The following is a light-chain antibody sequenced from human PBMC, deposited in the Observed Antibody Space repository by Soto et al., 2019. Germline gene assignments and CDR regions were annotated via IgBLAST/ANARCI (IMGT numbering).Light chain of an antibody. Sequence: QSVLTQPASVSGSRGQSITISCTGSSSDVGTYDLVSWYQQHPGKAPKLIIYEATERPSGLSNRFSGSKSGNTASLTISGLQAEDEADYYCCSYAGSSSYVFGTGTKLTVL. CDR3: CSYAGSSSYV. CDR1: SSDVGTYDL. J-gene: IGLJ1*01. CDR2: EAT. V-gene: IGLV2-23*01.